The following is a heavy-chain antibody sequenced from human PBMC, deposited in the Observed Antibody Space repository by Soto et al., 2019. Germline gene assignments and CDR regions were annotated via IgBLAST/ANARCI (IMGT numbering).Heavy chain of an antibody. Sequence: EVQLVESGGGLVQPGRSLRLSCAASGFTFDDYAMHWVRQAPGKGLEWVSGISWNSGSIGYADSVKGRFTISRDNAKNSLYLQMNSLRADDTALYYCAGSHNYDILTGPFDSWGQGTLVTVSS. CDR1: GFTFDDYA. V-gene: IGHV3-9*01. CDR3: AGSHNYDILTGPFDS. CDR2: ISWNSGSI. J-gene: IGHJ4*02. D-gene: IGHD3-9*01.